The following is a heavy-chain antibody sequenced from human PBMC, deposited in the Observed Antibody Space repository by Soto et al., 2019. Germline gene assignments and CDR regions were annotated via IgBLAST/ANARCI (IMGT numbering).Heavy chain of an antibody. CDR3: ATLPPRIDDRLLPIPT. Sequence: QVQLQQSGPRLVKPSGTLSLTCYVSGGSISSTNWWTWVRQPPGKGLEWIGEIYHTENSNYNPSAMSRVTLKVGKPNDEFALNLRAVTASPSAVCYRATLPPRIDDRLLPIPTWGQGRLITVSS. CDR2: IYHTENS. V-gene: IGHV4-4*02. J-gene: IGHJ4*02. CDR1: GGSISSTNW. D-gene: IGHD1-26*01.